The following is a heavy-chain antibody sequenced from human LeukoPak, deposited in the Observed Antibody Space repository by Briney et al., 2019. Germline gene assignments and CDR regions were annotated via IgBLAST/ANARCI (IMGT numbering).Heavy chain of an antibody. V-gene: IGHV1-18*01. CDR1: GYSFATYG. Sequence: ASVKVSCKASGYSFATYGISWGRQGPGQGLEWLGWISPYDGNTKYSQKFQGRVTLTTETSTTTAYMELRNLRSDDTAVYYCAREGDWGQGTLVTVSS. CDR3: AREGD. J-gene: IGHJ1*01. CDR2: ISPYDGNT.